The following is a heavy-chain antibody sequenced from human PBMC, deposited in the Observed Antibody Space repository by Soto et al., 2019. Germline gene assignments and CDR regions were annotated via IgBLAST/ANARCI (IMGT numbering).Heavy chain of an antibody. V-gene: IGHV1-18*01. J-gene: IGHJ6*03. D-gene: IGHD6-6*01. CDR3: SRVPPLGGYFYYYMDV. Sequence: QVQLLQSGAEVKKPGASVKVSCKASGYTFTNYGITWVRQAPGQGLEWMGWISAYNGDTHYTQRLQGRVTMTTDTSTSTAHKELRGLGSDDPAGYYCSRVPPLGGYFYYYMDVLGKGTNVTVSS. CDR1: GYTFTNYG. CDR2: ISAYNGDT.